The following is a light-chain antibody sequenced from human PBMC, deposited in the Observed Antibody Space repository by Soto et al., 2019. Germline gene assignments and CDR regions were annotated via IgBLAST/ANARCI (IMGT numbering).Light chain of an antibody. CDR1: SGSVSTSYY. Sequence: QTVVTQEPSFSVSPGGTVTLTCSLSSGSVSTSYYPSWYQQTPGQAPRTLIYSTNTRSSGVPDRFSGSILGNKAALTITGAHAYDESDYYCVLYMGSGLGVFGGGTKLTVL. CDR3: VLYMGSGLGV. V-gene: IGLV8-61*01. CDR2: STN. J-gene: IGLJ3*02.